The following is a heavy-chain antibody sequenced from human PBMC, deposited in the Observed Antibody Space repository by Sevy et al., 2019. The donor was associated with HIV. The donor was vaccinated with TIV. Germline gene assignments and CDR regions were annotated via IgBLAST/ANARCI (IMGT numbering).Heavy chain of an antibody. J-gene: IGHJ4*01. V-gene: IGHV4-39*02. Sequence: SETLSLTCTVSGDSISSNNFYWGWVRQPPEKGLEWIGSIYYTGSMYYNPSLKSRVTISVDTSKNQFSLKLTSMTAADTAVYYCAREAVAIDYWGQGTLVTVSS. CDR2: IYYTGSM. CDR1: GDSISSNNFY. D-gene: IGHD6-19*01. CDR3: AREAVAIDY.